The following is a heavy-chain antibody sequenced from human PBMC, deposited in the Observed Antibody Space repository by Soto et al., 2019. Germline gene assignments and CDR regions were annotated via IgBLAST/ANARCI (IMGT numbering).Heavy chain of an antibody. CDR2: IYPGDSDT. D-gene: IGHD6-13*01. J-gene: IGHJ4*02. V-gene: IGHV5-51*01. Sequence: GESLKISCNGSGYSFTSYLIGWVRQMPGKGLEWMGIIYPGDSDTRYSPSFQGQVTTSADKSISTAYLQWSSLKASDTAMYYCARLQAAAGDNDLTFDYWGQGTLVTVSS. CDR3: ARLQAAAGDNDLTFDY. CDR1: GYSFTSYL.